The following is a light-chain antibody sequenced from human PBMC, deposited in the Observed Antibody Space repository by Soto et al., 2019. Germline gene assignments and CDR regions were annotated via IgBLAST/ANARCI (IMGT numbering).Light chain of an antibody. CDR1: SSNIGSNY. Sequence: QSVLTQPPSASGTPGQRGTISCSGSSSNIGSNYVYWYQQLPGTAPKLLISRNDQRPSGVPDRFSGSKSGTSASLAISGLRSEDEADYYCAAWDDSLSAHFGTGTKLTVL. CDR3: AAWDDSLSAH. CDR2: RND. J-gene: IGLJ1*01. V-gene: IGLV1-47*01.